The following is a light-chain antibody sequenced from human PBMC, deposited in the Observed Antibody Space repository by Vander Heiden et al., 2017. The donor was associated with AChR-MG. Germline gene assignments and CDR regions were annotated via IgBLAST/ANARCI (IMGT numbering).Light chain of an antibody. CDR2: SAS. CDR1: KSVSSNY. V-gene: IGKV3-20*01. J-gene: IGKJ1*01. Sequence: EIVLTQSPGTLSLSPGERATLPCRASKSVSSNYLAWYQQKPGQAPRLIIYSASSRATGIPDRFSGSGSGTDFTLTISRLEPEDFAVYYCQQYGSSPLTFGQGTNVEIK. CDR3: QQYGSSPLT.